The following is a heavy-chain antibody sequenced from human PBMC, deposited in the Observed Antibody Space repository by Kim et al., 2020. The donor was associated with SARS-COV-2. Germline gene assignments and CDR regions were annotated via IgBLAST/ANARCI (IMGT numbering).Heavy chain of an antibody. J-gene: IGHJ4*02. Sequence: SETLSLTCAVYGGSFSGYYWSWIRQPPGKVLEWIGEINHSGSTNYNPSLKSRVTISVDTSKNQFSLKLSSVTAADTAVYYCARAGRGFWLYWGQGTLVTV. CDR2: INHSGST. V-gene: IGHV4-34*01. CDR3: ARAGRGFWLY. CDR1: GGSFSGYY. D-gene: IGHD3-3*01.